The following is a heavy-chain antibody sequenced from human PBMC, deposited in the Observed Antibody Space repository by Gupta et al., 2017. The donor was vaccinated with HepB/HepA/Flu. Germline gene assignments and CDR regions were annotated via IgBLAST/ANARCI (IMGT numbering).Heavy chain of an antibody. CDR3: ARAEWRYCSGGSCYELDY. CDR1: GGSISSSNW. Sequence: QVQLQESGPGLVKPSGTLSLTCAVSGGSISSSNWWSWVRQPPGKGLEWIGEIYHSGSTNYNPSLKSRVTISVDKSKNQFSLKLSSVTAADTAVYYCARAEWRYCSGGSCYELDYWGQGTLVTVSS. V-gene: IGHV4-4*02. D-gene: IGHD2-15*01. CDR2: IYHSGST. J-gene: IGHJ4*02.